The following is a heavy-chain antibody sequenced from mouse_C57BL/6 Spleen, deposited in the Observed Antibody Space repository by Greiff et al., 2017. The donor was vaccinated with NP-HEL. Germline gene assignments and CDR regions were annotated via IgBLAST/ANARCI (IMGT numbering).Heavy chain of an antibody. V-gene: IGHV1-50*01. Sequence: VQLQQPGAELVKPGASVKLSCKASGYTFTSYWMQWVKQRPGQGLEWIGEIDPSDSYTNYNQKFKGKATLTVDTSSSTAYMQLSSLTSEDSAVYYCARKGEKFITNYWGQGTTLTVSS. CDR2: IDPSDSYT. CDR3: ARKGEKFITNY. J-gene: IGHJ2*01. CDR1: GYTFTSYW. D-gene: IGHD1-1*01.